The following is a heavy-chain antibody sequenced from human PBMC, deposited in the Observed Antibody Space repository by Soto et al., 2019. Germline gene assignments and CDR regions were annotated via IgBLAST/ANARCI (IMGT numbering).Heavy chain of an antibody. J-gene: IGHJ5*02. Sequence: SVKVSCKASGGTFSSYAISWVRQAPGQGLEWMGGIIPIFGTANYAQKFQGRVTITADKSTSTAYMELSSLRSEDTAVYYCASGPVGATGWFDPWGQGTLVTVSS. CDR2: IIPIFGTA. D-gene: IGHD1-26*01. V-gene: IGHV1-69*06. CDR3: ASGPVGATGWFDP. CDR1: GGTFSSYA.